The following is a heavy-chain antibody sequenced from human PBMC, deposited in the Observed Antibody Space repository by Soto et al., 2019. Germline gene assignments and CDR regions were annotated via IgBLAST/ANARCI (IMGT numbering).Heavy chain of an antibody. CDR2: IYYSGST. J-gene: IGHJ5*02. D-gene: IGHD3-10*01. V-gene: IGHV4-39*01. CDR3: ARHAYITMVRGVPNWFDP. Sequence: LPETLFLTCTVSGGSISSSSYYWGWIRQPPGKGLEWIGSIYYSGSTYYNPSLKSRVTISVDTSKNQFSLKLSSVTAADTAVYYCARHAYITMVRGVPNWFDPWGQGTLVTVS. CDR1: GGSISSSSYY.